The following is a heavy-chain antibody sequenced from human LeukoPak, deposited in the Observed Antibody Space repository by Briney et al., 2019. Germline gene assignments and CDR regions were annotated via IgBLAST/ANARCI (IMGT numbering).Heavy chain of an antibody. CDR1: GYTFTCYY. V-gene: IGHV1-2*02. Sequence: ASVKVSCKASGYTFTCYYMHWVRQAPGQGLEWMGWINPNSGGTNYAQKFQGRVTMTRDTSISTAYMELSRLRSDDTAVYYCARDHCSSTSCYTGRGPDYWGQGTLVTVSS. CDR3: ARDHCSSTSCYTGRGPDY. D-gene: IGHD2-2*02. J-gene: IGHJ4*02. CDR2: INPNSGGT.